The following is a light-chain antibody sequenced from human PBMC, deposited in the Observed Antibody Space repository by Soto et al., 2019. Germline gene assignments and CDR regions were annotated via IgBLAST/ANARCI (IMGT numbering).Light chain of an antibody. CDR2: LNSDGSH. J-gene: IGLJ1*01. CDR3: QTWGTGIHV. V-gene: IGLV4-69*01. Sequence: QPVLTQSPSASASLGPSVKPTCTLSSGHSSYAIAWHQQQPEKGPRYLMKLNSDGSHSKGDGIPDRFSGSSSGAERYLIISSLQSEDEADYYCQTWGTGIHVFGTGTKVTVL. CDR1: SGHSSYA.